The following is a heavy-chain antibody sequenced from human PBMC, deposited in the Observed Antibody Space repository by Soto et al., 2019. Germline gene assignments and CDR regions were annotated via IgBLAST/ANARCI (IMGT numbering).Heavy chain of an antibody. CDR3: AFATSGNYGGFDF. CDR2: VDPEGSGT. Sequence: EVQLVQSGAEVKKPGATMKISCKASGYTFSDYFMHWIQQAPGKGLEWMGLVDPEGSGTIYSEKFQGRLTLSADTSTHPAYMELSNLGSEDTAVYYCAFATSGNYGGFDFWGRGTLVTVSS. V-gene: IGHV1-69-2*01. J-gene: IGHJ3*01. D-gene: IGHD4-17*01. CDR1: GYTFSDYF.